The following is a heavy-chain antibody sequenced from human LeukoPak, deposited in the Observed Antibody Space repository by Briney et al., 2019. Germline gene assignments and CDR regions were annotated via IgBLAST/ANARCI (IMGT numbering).Heavy chain of an antibody. CDR1: GGSVSSYY. Sequence: SETLSLTCTVSGGSVSSYYWSWIRQPPGKGLEWIGYVHSSGDTNYNPSLRNRVTISVDTSKNQFSLKLSSVTAADTAAYYCARGRIYNSGRPDYWGQGTLVTVSS. CDR2: VHSSGDT. CDR3: ARGRIYNSGRPDY. D-gene: IGHD6-19*01. V-gene: IGHV4-59*02. J-gene: IGHJ4*02.